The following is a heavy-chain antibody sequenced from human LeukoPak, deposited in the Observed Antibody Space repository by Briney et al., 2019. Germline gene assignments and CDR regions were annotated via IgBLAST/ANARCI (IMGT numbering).Heavy chain of an antibody. J-gene: IGHJ4*02. Sequence: ASVKVSCKASGYTFTGYYMHWVRQAPGQGLEWMGWINPNSGGTNYAQTFQGRVTMTRDTSISTAYMELSRLRSDDTAVYYCAAGVQVGALSVYWGQGTLVTVSS. D-gene: IGHD1-26*01. CDR3: AAGVQVGALSVY. CDR1: GYTFTGYY. CDR2: INPNSGGT. V-gene: IGHV1-2*02.